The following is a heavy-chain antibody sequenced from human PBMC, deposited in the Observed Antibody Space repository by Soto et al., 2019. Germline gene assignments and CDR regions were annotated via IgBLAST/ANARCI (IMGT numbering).Heavy chain of an antibody. CDR2: IYPGDSRT. CDR1: GYSFTTYW. V-gene: IGHV5-51*01. Sequence: PGESLKISCKGSGYSFTTYWIAWVRQMPGKGLEWMGIIYPGDSRTTYSPSFQGQVTISADKSISTAYLQWSSLKASDTAMYYCARRAYYYDSSGYYSGMAKSDAFDIWGQGTMVTVSS. CDR3: ARRAYYYDSSGYYSGMAKSDAFDI. J-gene: IGHJ3*02. D-gene: IGHD3-22*01.